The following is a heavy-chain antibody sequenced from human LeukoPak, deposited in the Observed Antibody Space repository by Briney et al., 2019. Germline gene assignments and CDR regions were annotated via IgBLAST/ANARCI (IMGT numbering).Heavy chain of an antibody. CDR3: ARLAVAVEDLIYY. CDR2: ISYDGSNK. CDR1: GFTFSSYA. Sequence: GGSLRLSCAASGFTFSSYAMHWVRQAPGKGLEWVAVISYDGSNKYYADSVKGRFTISRDNSKNTLYLQMNSLRAEDTAVYYCARLAVAVEDLIYYWGQGTLVTVSS. D-gene: IGHD6-19*01. J-gene: IGHJ4*02. V-gene: IGHV3-30-3*01.